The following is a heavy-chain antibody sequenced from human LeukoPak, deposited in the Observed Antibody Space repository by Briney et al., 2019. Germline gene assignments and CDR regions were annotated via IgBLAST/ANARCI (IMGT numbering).Heavy chain of an antibody. Sequence: PSETLSLTCTVSGGSISSYYWSWIRQPPGKGLEWIGYSYYSGSTNYNPSLKSRVTISVDTSKNQFSLKLSSVTAADTAVYYCARGSNSGWYYYYYYYMDVWGKGTTVTISS. CDR2: SYYSGST. J-gene: IGHJ6*03. D-gene: IGHD6-19*01. CDR1: GGSISSYY. V-gene: IGHV4-59*01. CDR3: ARGSNSGWYYYYYYYMDV.